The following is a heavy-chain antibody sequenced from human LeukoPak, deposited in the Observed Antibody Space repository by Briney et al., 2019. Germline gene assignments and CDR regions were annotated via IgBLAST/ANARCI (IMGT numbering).Heavy chain of an antibody. CDR2: ISSSGSTI. D-gene: IGHD4-17*01. CDR3: AREENGDYDVWFDP. J-gene: IGHJ5*02. CDR1: GFTFSDYY. Sequence: GGSLRLSCAASGFTFSDYYMSWVRQAPGKGLEWVSYISSSGSTIYYADSVKGRFTISRDNAKNSLYLQMNSLRAEDTAVYYCAREENGDYDVWFDPWGQGTLVTVSS. V-gene: IGHV3-11*04.